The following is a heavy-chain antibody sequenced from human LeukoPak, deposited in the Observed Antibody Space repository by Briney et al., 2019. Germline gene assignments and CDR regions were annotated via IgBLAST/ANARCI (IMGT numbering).Heavy chain of an antibody. D-gene: IGHD4-23*01. V-gene: IGHV1-46*01. J-gene: IGHJ5*02. CDR1: GYTFTSYY. CDR3: ARDNSVEDTAWWFDP. Sequence: ASVKVSCKVSGYTFTSYYMHWVRQAPGQGLEWMGIINPSGGSTSYAQKFQGRVTMTRDMSTSTDYMELSSLRSEDTAVYYCARDNSVEDTAWWFDPWGQGTLVTVSS. CDR2: INPSGGST.